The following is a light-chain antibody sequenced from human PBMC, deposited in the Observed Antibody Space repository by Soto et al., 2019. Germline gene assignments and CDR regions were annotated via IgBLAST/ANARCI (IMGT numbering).Light chain of an antibody. CDR3: CSYAGSYTFYVV. Sequence: QSALTQPRSVSGSPGQSVTISCTGTSSDVGGYNYVSWYQQHPGKAPKLMIYDVSNRPSGVPDRFSGSKSGNTASLTISGLQAEDEADYYCCSYAGSYTFYVVFGGGTKLTVL. CDR2: DVS. V-gene: IGLV2-11*01. J-gene: IGLJ2*01. CDR1: SSDVGGYNY.